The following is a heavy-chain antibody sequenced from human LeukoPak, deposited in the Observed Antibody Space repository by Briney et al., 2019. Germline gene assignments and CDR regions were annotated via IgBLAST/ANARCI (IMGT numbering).Heavy chain of an antibody. J-gene: IGHJ4*02. Sequence: ASVKVSCKASGYTFTGYYMHWVRQAPGQGLEWMGWFNPNSGGTNYAQKFQGRVTMTRDTSISTAYMELSRLRSDDTAVYYCARAPGYYYDSSGYYCDYWGQGTLVTVSS. V-gene: IGHV1-2*02. CDR1: GYTFTGYY. CDR2: FNPNSGGT. D-gene: IGHD3-22*01. CDR3: ARAPGYYYDSSGYYCDY.